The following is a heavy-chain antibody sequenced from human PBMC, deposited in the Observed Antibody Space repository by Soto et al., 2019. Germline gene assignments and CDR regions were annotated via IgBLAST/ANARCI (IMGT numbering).Heavy chain of an antibody. V-gene: IGHV3-48*03. CDR3: VRGYYQYYFDY. CDR1: GFTFSSYE. D-gene: IGHD3-3*01. CDR2: ISNSVSTI. J-gene: IGHJ4*02. Sequence: GGSLRLSCAASGFTFSSYEMNWVRQAPGKGLEWVSYISNSVSTIYYADSVKGRFTISRDNAKNSLYLQMNSLRAEDTAVYYCVRGYYQYYFDYWGQGTLVTVS.